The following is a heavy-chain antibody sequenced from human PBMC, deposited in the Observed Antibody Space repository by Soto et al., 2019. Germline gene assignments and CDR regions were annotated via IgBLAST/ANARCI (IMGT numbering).Heavy chain of an antibody. CDR3: ARDRHGSDWYTYYFYTLAV. Sequence: PGGSLRLSCAASGFTFSSYGMHWVRQAPGKGLEWVAVISYDGNNKYYADSVKGRFTISRDNSKNTLYLQMNSLRAEDTAVYYCARDRHGSDWYTYYFYTLAVWGQGTTVTVSS. CDR1: GFTFSSYG. V-gene: IGHV3-30*03. CDR2: ISYDGNNK. D-gene: IGHD6-13*01. J-gene: IGHJ6*02.